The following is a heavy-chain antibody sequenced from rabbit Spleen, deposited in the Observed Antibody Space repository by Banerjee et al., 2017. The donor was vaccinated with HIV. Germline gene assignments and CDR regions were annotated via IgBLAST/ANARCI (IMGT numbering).Heavy chain of an antibody. J-gene: IGHJ4*01. CDR3: ARGVHNNGDGFNL. CDR1: GFDFSSAYW. Sequence: QEQLEESGGDLVKPEGSLTLTCTASGFDFSSAYWMCWVRQAPGKGLEWIGCIYTGGSGSTYYANWAKGRFTITKTSSTTVTLQMTSLTAADTATYFCARGVHNNGDGFNLWGPGTLVTVS. CDR2: IYTGGSGST. D-gene: IGHD2-1*01. V-gene: IGHV1S45*01.